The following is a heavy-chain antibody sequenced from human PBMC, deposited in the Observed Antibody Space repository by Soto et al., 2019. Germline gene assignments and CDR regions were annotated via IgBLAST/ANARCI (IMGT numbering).Heavy chain of an antibody. D-gene: IGHD3-3*01. V-gene: IGHV1-69*06. CDR1: GGTFSSYA. CDR3: ARRITIFGADNYYYYYGMDV. CDR2: IIPIFGTA. Sequence: QVQLVQSGAEVKKPGSSVKVSCKASGGTFSSYAISWVRQAPGQGLEWMGGIIPIFGTANYAQKFQGRVTITADKYTSTAYMELSRLRSEDTAVYYCARRITIFGADNYYYYYGMDVWGQGTTVTVSS. J-gene: IGHJ6*02.